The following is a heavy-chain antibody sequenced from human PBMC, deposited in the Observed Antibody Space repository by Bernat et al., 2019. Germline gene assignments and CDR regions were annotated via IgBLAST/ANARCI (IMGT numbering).Heavy chain of an antibody. CDR3: AGWGGGVVPAADTSYYYYYGMDV. CDR1: GFTFSSYA. Sequence: EVQLVESGGGLVQPGGSLRLSCAASGFTFSSYAMHWVRQAPGKGLEYVSAISSNGGSTYYANSVKGRFTISGDKTKTRLYLQRGRRRAEGMAVYYGAGWGGGVVPAADTSYYYYYGMDVWGQGTTVTVSS. V-gene: IGHV3-64*01. J-gene: IGHJ6*02. CDR2: ISSNGGST. D-gene: IGHD2-2*01.